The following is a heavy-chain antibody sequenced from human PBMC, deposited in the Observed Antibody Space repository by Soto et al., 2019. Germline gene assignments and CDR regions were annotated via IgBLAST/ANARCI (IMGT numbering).Heavy chain of an antibody. J-gene: IGHJ6*03. Sequence: SETLSLTCAVYGGSFSGYYWSWIRQPPGKGLEWIGEINHSGSTNYNPSLKSRVTISVDTSKNQFSLKLSSVTAADTAVYYCARGFPHYGSGSYYRAYYYYYYMDVWGKGTTVTVSS. CDR2: INHSGST. CDR3: ARGFPHYGSGSYYRAYYYYYYMDV. D-gene: IGHD3-10*01. CDR1: GGSFSGYY. V-gene: IGHV4-34*01.